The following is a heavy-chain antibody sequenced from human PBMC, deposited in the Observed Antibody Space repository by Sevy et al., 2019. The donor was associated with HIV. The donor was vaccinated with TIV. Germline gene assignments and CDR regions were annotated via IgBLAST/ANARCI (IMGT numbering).Heavy chain of an antibody. CDR3: AHETLWRFES. Sequence: GGSLRLSCAASGFTFSANWMNWVRQAPGKGLEWVANIKGDGSDKHYVDSVEGRFTISRDNAKNLLYLQMNSLRVEDTAVYYCAHETLWRFESWGQGTLVTVSS. J-gene: IGHJ4*02. V-gene: IGHV3-7*01. CDR2: IKGDGSDK. D-gene: IGHD3-3*01. CDR1: GFTFSANW.